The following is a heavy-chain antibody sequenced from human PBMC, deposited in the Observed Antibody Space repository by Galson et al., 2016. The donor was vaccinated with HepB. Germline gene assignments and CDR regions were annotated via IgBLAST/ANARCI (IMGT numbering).Heavy chain of an antibody. CDR2: INPSDGST. Sequence: SVKVSCKASGYTFTKYYLHWVRQAPGQGLEWMGIINPSDGSTSYAQKFQGRVTMTRDTSTSTVYMKLSSLRSEDTAVYSCARDRLPGPGSYYFDYWGQGTLVTVSS. CDR1: GYTFTKYY. V-gene: IGHV1-46*01. CDR3: ARDRLPGPGSYYFDY. J-gene: IGHJ4*02. D-gene: IGHD1-26*01.